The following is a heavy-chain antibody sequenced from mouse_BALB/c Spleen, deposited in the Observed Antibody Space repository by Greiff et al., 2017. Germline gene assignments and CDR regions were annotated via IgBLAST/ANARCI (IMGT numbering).Heavy chain of an antibody. Sequence: QVQLQQSGPGLVAPSQSLSITCTVSGFSLTSYGVHWVRQPPGKGLEWLGVIWAGGSTNYNSALMSRLSISKDNSKSQVFLKMNSLQTDDTAMYYCARSGWHGNYAMDYWGQGTSVTVSS. D-gene: IGHD1-1*02. V-gene: IGHV2-9*02. CDR2: IWAGGST. J-gene: IGHJ4*01. CDR1: GFSLTSYG. CDR3: ARSGWHGNYAMDY.